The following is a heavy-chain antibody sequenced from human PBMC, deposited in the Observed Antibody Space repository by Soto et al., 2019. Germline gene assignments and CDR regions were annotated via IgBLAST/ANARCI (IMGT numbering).Heavy chain of an antibody. J-gene: IGHJ6*03. CDR3: ARGGGLRYCSSTSCYGHYYYLDV. D-gene: IGHD2-2*01. V-gene: IGHV4-34*01. CDR1: GGSFSGYY. CDR2: INHSGST. Sequence: SETLSLTCAVYGGSFSGYYWSWIRQPPGKGLEWIGEINHSGSTNYNPSLKSRVTISVDTSKNQFSLKLSSVTAADTAVYYCARGGGLRYCSSTSCYGHYYYLDVWGKGTTVTVSS.